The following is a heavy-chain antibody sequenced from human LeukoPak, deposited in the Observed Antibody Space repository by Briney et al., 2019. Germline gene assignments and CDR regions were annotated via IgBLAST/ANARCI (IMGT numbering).Heavy chain of an antibody. V-gene: IGHV3-33*08. CDR2: IWYDGSNK. J-gene: IGHJ3*02. CDR3: ARSYYYDSSGYYAFDI. Sequence: GGSLRLTCAASGFTFNNYWMNWVRQAPGKGLEWMAVIWYDGSNKYYADSVKGRFTISRDNSKNTLYLQMNSLRAEDTAVYYCARSYYYDSSGYYAFDIWGQGTMVTVSS. CDR1: GFTFNNYW. D-gene: IGHD3-22*01.